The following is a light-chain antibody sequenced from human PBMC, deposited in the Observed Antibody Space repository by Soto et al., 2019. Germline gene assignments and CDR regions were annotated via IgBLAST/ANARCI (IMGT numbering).Light chain of an antibody. Sequence: DIVMTQTPLSLSFTPGHPASISCKSSQSLLHRDGTTYWDLYLQKPGHPPQPLIYEVSNRLSGVTDRFSGSGSGTAFALKISRVEAEGVGVYFCMQSIQSWTCGGGTKVEFK. CDR3: MQSIQSWT. CDR1: QSLLHRDGTTY. V-gene: IGKV2D-29*01. J-gene: IGKJ1*01. CDR2: EVS.